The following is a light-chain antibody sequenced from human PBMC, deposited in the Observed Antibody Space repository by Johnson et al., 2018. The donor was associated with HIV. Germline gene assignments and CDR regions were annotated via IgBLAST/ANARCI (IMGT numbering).Light chain of an antibody. J-gene: IGLJ1*01. CDR1: SSNIGNNY. CDR2: ENN. V-gene: IGLV1-51*02. Sequence: QSVLTQPPSVSAAPGQKVTISCSGSSSNIGNNYVSWYQQLPGTAPNLLIYENNKRPSRIPDRFSGSKSGTSATLGITGLQTGDEADYYSGTWDSSLSAYVFGTGTKVTVL. CDR3: GTWDSSLSAYV.